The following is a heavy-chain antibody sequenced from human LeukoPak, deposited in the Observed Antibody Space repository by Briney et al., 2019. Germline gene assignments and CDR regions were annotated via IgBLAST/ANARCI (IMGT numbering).Heavy chain of an antibody. J-gene: IGHJ4*02. D-gene: IGHD2-2*01. Sequence: GGSLRLSCAASGFTFSDYEMNWVRQAPGKGLEWISYISTAGSTKYYAESVKGRFTISRDNAKDSLYLQMNSLRVEDTAVYFCARGGPARSWVYWGQGTPVTVSS. CDR3: ARGGPARSWVY. CDR2: ISTAGSTK. CDR1: GFTFSDYE. V-gene: IGHV3-48*03.